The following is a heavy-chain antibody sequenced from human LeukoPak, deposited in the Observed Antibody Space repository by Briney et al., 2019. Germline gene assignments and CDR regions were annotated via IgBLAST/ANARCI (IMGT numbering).Heavy chain of an antibody. D-gene: IGHD3-10*01. Sequence: GGSLRLSCAASGFTFSDYYMSWVRQAPGKGLEWVSYISGRSSFTKYADSVKGRFTISRDNAKNSLYLQITSLTAEDTAVYYCARWFGSPSYYCYWSQRTLVTVSS. V-gene: IGHV3-11*03. CDR2: ISGRSSFT. J-gene: IGHJ4*02. CDR1: GFTFSDYY. CDR3: ARWFGSPSYYCY.